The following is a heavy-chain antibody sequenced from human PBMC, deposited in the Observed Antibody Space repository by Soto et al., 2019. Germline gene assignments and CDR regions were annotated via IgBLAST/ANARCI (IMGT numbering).Heavy chain of an antibody. CDR2: MNPNSGNT. CDR3: ARATGGDSSGYYYYYYGMDV. D-gene: IGHD3-22*01. J-gene: IGHJ6*02. Sequence: ASVKVSCKASGYTFTSYDINWVRQATGQGLEWTGWMNPNSGNTGYAQKFQGRVTMTRNTSISTAYMELSSLRSEDTAVYYCARATGGDSSGYYYYYYGMDVWGQGTTVTVSS. CDR1: GYTFTSYD. V-gene: IGHV1-8*01.